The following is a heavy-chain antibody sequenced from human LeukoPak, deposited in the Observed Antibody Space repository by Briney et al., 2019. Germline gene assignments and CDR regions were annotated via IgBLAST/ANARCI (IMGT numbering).Heavy chain of an antibody. CDR2: IIPILGIA. CDR3: ARRGYSYGYDY. CDR1: GGTFSSYA. Sequence: SVKVSCKASGGTFSSYAISWVRQAPGQGLEWMGRIIPILGIANYAQKFQGRVTITADKSTSAAYMELSSLRSEDTAVYYCARRGYSYGYDYWGQGTLVTVSS. V-gene: IGHV1-69*04. J-gene: IGHJ4*02. D-gene: IGHD5-18*01.